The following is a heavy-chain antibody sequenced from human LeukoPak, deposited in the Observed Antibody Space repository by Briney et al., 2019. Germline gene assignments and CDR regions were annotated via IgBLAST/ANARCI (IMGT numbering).Heavy chain of an antibody. Sequence: GGSLRLSCAASGFTFSSYSMNWVRQAPGKGLEWVSSISSSSSYIYYADSVKGRFTISRDSAKNSLYLQMNSLRAEDTAVYYCARDVEEDIVVVPAALGNWFDPWGQGTLVTVSS. J-gene: IGHJ5*02. CDR3: ARDVEEDIVVVPAALGNWFDP. D-gene: IGHD2-2*01. CDR1: GFTFSSYS. CDR2: ISSSSSYI. V-gene: IGHV3-21*01.